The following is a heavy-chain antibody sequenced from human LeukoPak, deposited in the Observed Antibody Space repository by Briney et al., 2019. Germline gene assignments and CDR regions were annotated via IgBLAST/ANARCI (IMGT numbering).Heavy chain of an antibody. CDR2: ISPFNGNT. D-gene: IGHD5-18*01. CDR1: GYIFTSYG. V-gene: IGHV1-18*01. J-gene: IGHJ4*02. CDR3: ARATDTAMVTLPFDY. Sequence: ASVKVSCKASGYIFTSYGISWVRQAPGQGLESTGWISPFNGNTKYVQKFQGRVTMTTDTSTSTAYMELSSLRSEDTAVYYCARATDTAMVTLPFDYWGQGTLVTVSS.